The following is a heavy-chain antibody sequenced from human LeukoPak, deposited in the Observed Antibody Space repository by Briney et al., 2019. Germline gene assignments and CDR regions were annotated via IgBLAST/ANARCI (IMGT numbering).Heavy chain of an antibody. CDR2: IWYDGSNK. J-gene: IGHJ4*02. CDR3: ARGWAVYSSSWRTDSCFDY. CDR1: GFTFSSYG. V-gene: IGHV3-33*01. D-gene: IGHD6-13*01. Sequence: GRSLRLSCAASGFTFSSYGMHWVRQAPGKGLEWVAVIWYDGSNKYYADSVKGRFTISRNNSKNTLYLQMNSLRAEDTAVYYCARGWAVYSSSWRTDSCFDYWGQGTLVTVSS.